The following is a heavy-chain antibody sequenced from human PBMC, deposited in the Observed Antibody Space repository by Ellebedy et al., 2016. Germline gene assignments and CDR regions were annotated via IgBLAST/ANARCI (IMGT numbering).Heavy chain of an antibody. CDR1: RYTFISYY. J-gene: IGHJ5*02. CDR2: IVPIFGTA. V-gene: IGHV1-69*13. Sequence: SVKVSXKASRYTFISYYIHWVRQAPGQGLEWMGGIVPIFGTANYAQKFQGRVTITADESTSTAYMELSSLRSEDTAVYYCAGYFDWLSKYNWFDPWGQGTLVTVSS. CDR3: AGYFDWLSKYNWFDP. D-gene: IGHD3-9*01.